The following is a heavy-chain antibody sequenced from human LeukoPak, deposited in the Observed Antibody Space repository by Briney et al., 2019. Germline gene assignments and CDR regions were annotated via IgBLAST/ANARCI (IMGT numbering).Heavy chain of an antibody. V-gene: IGHV3-23*01. D-gene: IGHD3-3*01. CDR2: ISGSGGST. J-gene: IGHJ4*02. Sequence: GGSLRLSCAASGFTFSNYAMSWVRQAPGKGLEWVSAISGSGGSTYYADSVKGRFTISRDNSKNTLYLQMNSLRAEDTALYYCARVVYDFWSAYDYWGQGTLVTVSS. CDR1: GFTFSNYA. CDR3: ARVVYDFWSAYDY.